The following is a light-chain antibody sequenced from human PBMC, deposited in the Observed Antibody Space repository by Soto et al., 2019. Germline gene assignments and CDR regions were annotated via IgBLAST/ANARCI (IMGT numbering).Light chain of an antibody. CDR2: RAS. CDR1: QNVGGS. V-gene: IGKV3-15*01. J-gene: IGKJ1*01. Sequence: VMTQSPATLSVSPGERATLSCRASQNVGGSVAWYQQKPGQAPRLLIYRASTRATGVPARFSGSGSETDFTLTISRLEPEDSAVYYCQQCSFSPRTFGQGTKVDIK. CDR3: QQCSFSPRT.